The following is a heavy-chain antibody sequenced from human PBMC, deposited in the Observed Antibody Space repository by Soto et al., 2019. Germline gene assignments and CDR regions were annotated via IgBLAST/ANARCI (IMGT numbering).Heavy chain of an antibody. Sequence: EVHLVESGGGLVQTGGSLRLSCAIFESTVSRDWMNWVRQAPGKGLEWVAHINQDGSEKYYVDSVKGRFTISRDNAKKSLYLQMNSRSTADTAMYYCSGGVGDAFWGQGTLVTVSS. J-gene: IGHJ4*02. CDR1: ESTVSRDW. D-gene: IGHD1-26*01. CDR3: SGGVGDAF. CDR2: INQDGSEK. V-gene: IGHV3-7*04.